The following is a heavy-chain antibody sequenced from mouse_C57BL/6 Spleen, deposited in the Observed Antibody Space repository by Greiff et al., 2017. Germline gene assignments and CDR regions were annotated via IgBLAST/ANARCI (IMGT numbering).Heavy chain of an antibody. CDR1: GFTFSDYG. Sequence: VMLVESGGGLVKPGGSLKLSCAASGFTFSDYGMHWVRQAPEKGLEWVAYNSSGSSTIYYADTVKGRFTISRDNAKNTLFLQMTSLRSEDTAMYYCARPKSSFYYYAMDYWGQGTSVTVSS. V-gene: IGHV5-17*01. CDR3: ARPKSSFYYYAMDY. J-gene: IGHJ4*01. D-gene: IGHD1-1*01. CDR2: NSSGSSTI.